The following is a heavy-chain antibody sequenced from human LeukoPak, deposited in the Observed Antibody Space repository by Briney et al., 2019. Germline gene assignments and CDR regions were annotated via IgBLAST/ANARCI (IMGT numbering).Heavy chain of an antibody. CDR1: GGSFSGYY. D-gene: IGHD5-12*01. CDR2: INHSGST. CDR3: ALDRGGYDSYYYYMDV. Sequence: SETLSLTCAVYGGSFSGYYWSWIRQPPGKGLEWIGEINHSGSTNYNPSLKSRVTISVDTSKNQFSLKLSSVTAADTAVYYCALDRGGYDSYYYYMDVWGKGTTVTVSS. J-gene: IGHJ6*03. V-gene: IGHV4-34*01.